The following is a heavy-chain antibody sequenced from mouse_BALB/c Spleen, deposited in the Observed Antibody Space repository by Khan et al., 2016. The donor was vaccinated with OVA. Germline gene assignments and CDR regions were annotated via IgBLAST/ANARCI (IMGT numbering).Heavy chain of an antibody. J-gene: IGHJ4*01. CDR3: ASDAGRS. V-gene: IGHV1-18*01. CDR2: INPKNGGT. D-gene: IGHD1-3*01. CDR1: GYTFPEYT. Sequence: EVQLQQSGPELVKPGASVKISCKTSGYTFPEYTVHWVKQSLGKSLDWIGVINPKNGGTAYNQKFKGKATLTVDKSSSTAYMEFRSLTSEDSAVYCGASDAGRSWGQGTSVTVAS.